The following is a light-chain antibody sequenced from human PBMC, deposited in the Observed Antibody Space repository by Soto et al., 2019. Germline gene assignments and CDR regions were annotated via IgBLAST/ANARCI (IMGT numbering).Light chain of an antibody. Sequence: EIVLTQCPGTLSLSPGERATLSCRASQSVSSNSLAWYQQKPGQAPRLLISGASSRATGIPDSFSGSGSGTDFTLTISRLEPEDFAVYYCQQYGSPPVTFGQGTKVDIK. CDR2: GAS. V-gene: IGKV3-20*01. J-gene: IGKJ1*01. CDR3: QQYGSPPVT. CDR1: QSVSSNS.